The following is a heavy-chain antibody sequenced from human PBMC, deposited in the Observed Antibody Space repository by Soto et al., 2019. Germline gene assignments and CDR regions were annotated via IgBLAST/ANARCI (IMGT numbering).Heavy chain of an antibody. CDR2: ISWNSGSI. CDR1: GFTFDDYA. Sequence: EVQLVESGGGLVQPGRSLRLSCAASGFTFDDYAMHWVRQAPGKGLEWVSGISWNSGSIGYADSVKGRFTISRDNAKNSLYLQMNSLRAEDTALYYCAKHATDSSSWTGDAFDIWGQGTMVTVSS. D-gene: IGHD6-13*01. CDR3: AKHATDSSSWTGDAFDI. V-gene: IGHV3-9*01. J-gene: IGHJ3*02.